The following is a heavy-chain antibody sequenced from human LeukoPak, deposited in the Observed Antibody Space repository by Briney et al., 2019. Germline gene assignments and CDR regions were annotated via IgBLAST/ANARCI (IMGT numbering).Heavy chain of an antibody. CDR1: GFTFDDYT. J-gene: IGHJ4*02. CDR2: ISWDGGST. D-gene: IGHD3-22*01. V-gene: IGHV3-43*01. CDR3: ARAYYDSSGYYGGYYFDF. Sequence: GGSLRLSCAASGFTFDDYTMHWVRQAPGKGLEWVSLISWDGGSTYYADSVKGRFTISRDNAKNSLYLQMNSLRAEDTAVYYCARAYYDSSGYYGGYYFDFWGQGTLVTVSS.